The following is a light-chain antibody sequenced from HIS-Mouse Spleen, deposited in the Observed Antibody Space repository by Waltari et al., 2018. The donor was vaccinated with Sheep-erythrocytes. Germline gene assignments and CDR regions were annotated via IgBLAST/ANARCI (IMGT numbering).Light chain of an antibody. Sequence: DIQMTQSSSTLPASVGDRVTIICRASQSISSWLAWYQQKPGKAPKLLIYKASSLESGVPSRFSGSGSGTEFTLTISSLQPDDFATYYCQQYNSYSYTFGQGTKLEIK. J-gene: IGKJ2*01. CDR2: KAS. CDR3: QQYNSYSYT. V-gene: IGKV1-5*03. CDR1: QSISSW.